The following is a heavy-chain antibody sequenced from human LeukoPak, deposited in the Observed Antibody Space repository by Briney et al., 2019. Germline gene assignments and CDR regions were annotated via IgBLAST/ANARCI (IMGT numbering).Heavy chain of an antibody. CDR3: ARSEYNFGYDY. CDR2: IFQSGST. J-gene: IGHJ4*02. V-gene: IGHV4-59*12. Sequence: PSETLSLTCTVSGGSISRYYWSWIRQPPGKGLEWIGYIFQSGSTYYNPSLKSRVTISIDRSMNQFSLRVSSVTAADTAVYYCARSEYNFGYDYWGQGTLVTVSS. D-gene: IGHD5-18*01. CDR1: GGSISRYY.